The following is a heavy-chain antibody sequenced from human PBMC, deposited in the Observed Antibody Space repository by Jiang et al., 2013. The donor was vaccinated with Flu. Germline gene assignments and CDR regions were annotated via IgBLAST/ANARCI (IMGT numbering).Heavy chain of an antibody. CDR3: ARRLSSSFPAFDI. CDR1: GGSIRGYY. V-gene: IGHV4-59*08. J-gene: IGHJ3*02. CDR2: VLYSGST. Sequence: KPSETLSLTCTVSGGSIRGYYWSWIRQSPGKGLEWLGYVLYSGSTNYSPSLKSRITISVDTSRTQFSLKLSSMTAADTAVYYCARRLSSSFPAFDIWGQGTTVTVSS. D-gene: IGHD2-2*01.